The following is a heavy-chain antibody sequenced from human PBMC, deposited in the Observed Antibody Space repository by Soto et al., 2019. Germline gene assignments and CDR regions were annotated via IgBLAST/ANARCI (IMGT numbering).Heavy chain of an antibody. CDR3: ARDRRIAAAGAYYYYGMDV. V-gene: IGHV4-61*01. CDR2: IYYSGST. CDR1: GGSVSSGSYY. J-gene: IGHJ6*02. Sequence: PSETLSLTXTVSGGSVSSGSYYWSWIRQPPGKGLEWIGYIYYSGSTNYNPSLKSRVTISVDTSKNQFSLKLSSVTAADTAVYYCARDRRIAAAGAYYYYGMDVWGQGTTVTVSS. D-gene: IGHD6-13*01.